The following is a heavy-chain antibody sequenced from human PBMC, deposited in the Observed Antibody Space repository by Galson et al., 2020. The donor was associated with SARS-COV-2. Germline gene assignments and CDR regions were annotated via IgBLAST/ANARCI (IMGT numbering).Heavy chain of an antibody. D-gene: IGHD5-18*01. J-gene: IGHJ6*03. CDR3: AKGDVDTAMGAGYSSYIDV. V-gene: IGHV3-30*18. CDR2: ISYDGSNK. Sequence: GGSLRLSCAASGFTFSSYGMHWVRQAPGKGLEWVAVISYDGSNKYYADSVKGRFTISRDNSKNTLYLQMNSLRAEDTAVYYCAKGDVDTAMGAGYSSYIDVWGKVTTVTLSS. CDR1: GFTFSSYG.